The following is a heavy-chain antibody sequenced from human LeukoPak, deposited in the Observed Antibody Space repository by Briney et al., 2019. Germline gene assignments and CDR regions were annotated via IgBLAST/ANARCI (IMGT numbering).Heavy chain of an antibody. CDR2: ISGSGSST. CDR1: GFTFRVYA. CDR3: AKAKITLIVVANPNSGALDI. J-gene: IGHJ3*02. V-gene: IGHV3-23*01. D-gene: IGHD3-22*01. Sequence: AGGSLRLSCAASGFTFRVYAMTWVRQAPGKGLEWVSGISGSGSSTYSADSVKGRFTISRDNSNNTLYLQMNSLRAEDMALYYCAKAKITLIVVANPNSGALDIWGQGTMVTVSS.